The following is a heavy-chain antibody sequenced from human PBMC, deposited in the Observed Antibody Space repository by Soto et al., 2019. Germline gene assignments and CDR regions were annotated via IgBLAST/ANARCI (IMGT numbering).Heavy chain of an antibody. Sequence: QVQLVQSGAEVKKPGASVKVSCKASGYTFTNYHIHWVRQATGQGLEWMGWMNPNSGDTGYAQKFQGRVTMTRDTSLTAAYLELSGLGFEDKAVYYCARGGGGRWYSGDYWGQGTLVTVSS. CDR1: GYTFTNYH. V-gene: IGHV1-8*01. J-gene: IGHJ4*02. CDR3: ARGGGGRWYSGDY. CDR2: MNPNSGDT. D-gene: IGHD6-13*01.